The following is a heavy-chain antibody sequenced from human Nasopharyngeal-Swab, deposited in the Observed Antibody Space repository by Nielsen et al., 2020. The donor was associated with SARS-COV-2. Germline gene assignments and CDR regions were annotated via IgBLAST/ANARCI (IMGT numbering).Heavy chain of an antibody. CDR2: ISSSSSYT. J-gene: IGHJ2*01. V-gene: IGHV3-21*01. Sequence: GASLKISCTASGFPFSNYFMNWVRQAPGKGLEWVSSISSSSSYTYYGDSMKGRFTISRDNARNALHLQLNRLRVEDTAVYYCARSRGGTAHLTYWYFDLWGRGTLVTVSS. CDR1: GFPFSNYF. D-gene: IGHD1-1*01. CDR3: ARSRGGTAHLTYWYFDL.